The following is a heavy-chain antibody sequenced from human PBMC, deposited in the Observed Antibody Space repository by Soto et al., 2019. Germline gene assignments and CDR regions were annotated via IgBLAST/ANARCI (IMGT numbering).Heavy chain of an antibody. CDR1: GFTVSSNY. J-gene: IGHJ6*03. D-gene: IGHD6-6*01. V-gene: IGHV3-53*04. CDR3: ARGHPGLSGIAARPNSYYMDV. Sequence: EVQLVESGGGLVQPGGSLRLSCAASGFTVSSNYMSWVRQSPGKGLEWVSVIYSGGSTYYADSVKGRFTISRHNSKNTLYLQMNSLRAEDTAVYYCARGHPGLSGIAARPNSYYMDVWGKGTTVTVSS. CDR2: IYSGGST.